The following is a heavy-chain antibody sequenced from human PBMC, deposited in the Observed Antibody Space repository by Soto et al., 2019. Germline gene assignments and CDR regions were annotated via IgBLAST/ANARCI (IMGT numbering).Heavy chain of an antibody. J-gene: IGHJ3*02. CDR2: IYCGGST. CDR3: AKDLFRWPNRWAFDI. CDR1: GGSTNSSHFS. V-gene: IGHV4-39*07. D-gene: IGHD2-15*01. Sequence: PSETLSLTCTVSGGSTNSSHFSWAWIRQPSGKGLEWVGNIYCGGSTNYNPSLKSRVAIDTTKNQISLRLTSVTAEDTAVYYCAKDLFRWPNRWAFDIWGQGTMVTVSS.